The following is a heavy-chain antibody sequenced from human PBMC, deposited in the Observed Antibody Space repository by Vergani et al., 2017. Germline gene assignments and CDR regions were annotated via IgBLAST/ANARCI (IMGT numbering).Heavy chain of an antibody. CDR2: ISGSGHTN. Sequence: QVQLVESGGGLVKPGGSLRLSCAASGFTFSDYYMTWIRQAPGKGLEWISYISGSGHTNYYADSVQGRFAISRDNAKNSLFLQMNNLRVEDTAVYYWSRDLLPGTLLLLAYWGQGTLIPVSS. CDR3: SRDLLPGTLLLLAY. V-gene: IGHV3-11*04. D-gene: IGHD1-7*01. J-gene: IGHJ4*02. CDR1: GFTFSDYY.